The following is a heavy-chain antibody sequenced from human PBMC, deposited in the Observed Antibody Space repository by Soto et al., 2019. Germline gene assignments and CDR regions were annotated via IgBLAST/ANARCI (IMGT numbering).Heavy chain of an antibody. CDR3: ARAMQLGIWVDP. D-gene: IGHD6-6*01. V-gene: IGHV1-18*01. Sequence: QAQLVQSGAEVKKPGASVKDSCKASGYTFSSYGINWVRQAPGQGLEWMGRISTYNGDTDYAQKLQGRVTMTTDTSTGTAYMELRSLRSDDTAVYYCARAMQLGIWVDPWGQGTLVTVSS. CDR2: ISTYNGDT. J-gene: IGHJ5*02. CDR1: GYTFSSYG.